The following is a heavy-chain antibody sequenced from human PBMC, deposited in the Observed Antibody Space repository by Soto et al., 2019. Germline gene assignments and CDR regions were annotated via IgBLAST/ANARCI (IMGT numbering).Heavy chain of an antibody. Sequence: PGGYLRLSCEDSGVTFCTYSMAWVRQAPGKGLEGVANIKQDRSEKHYVDTENGRSSTYRDNAKNSLSLQMLSLRAEETTINNVAVEESEQVEIDYWGQGIQVTVSS. J-gene: IGHJ4*02. CDR2: IKQDRSEK. V-gene: IGHV3-7*01. CDR1: GVTFCTYS. D-gene: IGHD1-26*01. CDR3: AVEESEQVEIDY.